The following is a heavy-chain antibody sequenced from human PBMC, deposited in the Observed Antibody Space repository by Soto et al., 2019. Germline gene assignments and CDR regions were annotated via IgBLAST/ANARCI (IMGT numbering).Heavy chain of an antibody. J-gene: IGHJ4*02. D-gene: IGHD2-2*01. CDR1: GYTLTSNF. CDR2: INPGDGTT. Sequence: GASVKVSCKASGYTLTSNFLHWVRQAPGQGLEWMGIINPGDGTTSYPQKFQGRVTMTRDTSTNTAYMELSSLRSEDTAVYYCARASSRYCSRSSCYGDSWGQGTLVTVSS. CDR3: ARASSRYCSRSSCYGDS. V-gene: IGHV1-46*01.